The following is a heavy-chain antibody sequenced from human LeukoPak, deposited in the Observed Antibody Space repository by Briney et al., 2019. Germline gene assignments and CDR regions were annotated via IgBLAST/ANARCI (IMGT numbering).Heavy chain of an antibody. CDR3: ARMYSDYDPSDY. Sequence: SETLSLTCAVSGYSISSGYYWGWIRQPPGKGLEWIGNIYHSGSTYYNPSLKSRVTISLDTSKNQFSLKLSSVTAADTAVYYCARMYSDYDPSDYRGQGTLVPVSS. CDR2: IYHSGST. D-gene: IGHD5-12*01. CDR1: GYSISSGYY. J-gene: IGHJ4*02. V-gene: IGHV4-38-2*01.